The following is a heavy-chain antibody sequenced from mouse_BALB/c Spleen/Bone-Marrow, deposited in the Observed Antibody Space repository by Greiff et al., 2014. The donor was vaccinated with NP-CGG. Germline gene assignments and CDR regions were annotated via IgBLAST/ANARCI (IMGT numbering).Heavy chain of an antibody. V-gene: IGHV2-6-5*01. CDR1: GFSLTDYG. CDR2: IWGGGIT. Sequence: VQLQQSGPGLVAPSQSLSITCTVSGFSLTDYGVSWIRQPPGKGLEWLGVIWGGGITYYNSTLKSRLSISKDNSKNQVFLKMNSLQTDGTAMYYGAKLNRDEGDYWGQGTTLTVSS. CDR3: AKLNRDEGDY. D-gene: IGHD4-1*01. J-gene: IGHJ2*01.